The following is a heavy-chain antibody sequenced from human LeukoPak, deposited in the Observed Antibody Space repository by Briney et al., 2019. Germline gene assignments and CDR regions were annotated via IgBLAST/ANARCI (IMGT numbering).Heavy chain of an antibody. V-gene: IGHV3-7*01. J-gene: IGHJ4*02. CDR1: GFTFSNYW. CDR2: IKPDGSDR. D-gene: IGHD3-10*01. CDR3: ARGGHRQKEF. Sequence: GGSLRLSCSASGFTFSNYWMTWVRQSPGKGLEWVAIIKPDGSDRYSVDSEKGRFTVSRDNAKNSLYLQMSSLRAEDTAVYYCARGGHRQKEFWGQGTLVTVSS.